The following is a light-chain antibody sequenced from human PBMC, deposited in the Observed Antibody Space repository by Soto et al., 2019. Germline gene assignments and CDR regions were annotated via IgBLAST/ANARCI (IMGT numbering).Light chain of an antibody. V-gene: IGKV1-17*01. CDR1: QTISSW. CDR3: LQHNNYPPT. Sequence: IKMTQSPSTLSGSVGDRVTIPCRASQTISSWLAWYQQKPGKAPKRLIYAASNLQGGVPSRFSGSGSGTEFTLTISSLQPEDFATYFCLQHNNYPPTFGQGTNVDI. CDR2: AAS. J-gene: IGKJ1*01.